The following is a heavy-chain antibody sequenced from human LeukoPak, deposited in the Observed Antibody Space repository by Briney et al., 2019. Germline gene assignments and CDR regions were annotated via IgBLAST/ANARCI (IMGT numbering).Heavy chain of an antibody. CDR3: ARDKKRNSYGHNYYGMDV. CDR1: GFSVNSTC. Sequence: HRGASLTLSWVASGFSVNSTCMSSASPPPGKGLEWVSVIHSGGSTYYPDSVKARSTISRDTSKNMLYLQMNSLRPEDTALYYCARDKKRNSYGHNYYGMDVWGQGTTVTVSS. D-gene: IGHD5-18*01. J-gene: IGHJ6*02. CDR2: IHSGGST. V-gene: IGHV3-66*02.